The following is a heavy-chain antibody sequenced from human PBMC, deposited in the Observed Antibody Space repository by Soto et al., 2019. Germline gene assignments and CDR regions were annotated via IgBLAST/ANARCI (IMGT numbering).Heavy chain of an antibody. Sequence: GGSLRLSCAASGFTFSRLAMGWVRQAPGKGLEWVSVIDYSGGTTYYTDSVKGRFIISRDNSKKMLYLQMNSLRAEDTAVYYCAKDATRTDGWYFFDYWGQGALVTVSS. CDR3: AKDATRTDGWYFFDY. J-gene: IGHJ4*02. D-gene: IGHD6-19*01. CDR2: IDYSGGTT. CDR1: GFTFSRLA. V-gene: IGHV3-23*01.